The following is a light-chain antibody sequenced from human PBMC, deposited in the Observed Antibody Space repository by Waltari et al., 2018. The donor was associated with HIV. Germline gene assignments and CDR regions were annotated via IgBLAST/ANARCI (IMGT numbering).Light chain of an antibody. CDR1: TPEFEHNY. Sequence: QSVLTQPPSLSAAPGQKVTISCSGGTPEFEHNYVSWYQQFPGTAPKRLIYEDNKRLAGIPDRFSGSKCGTSATLVIAELQTGDEADYFCGTWDAGLSVAVFGGGTKLTV. CDR3: GTWDAGLSVAV. CDR2: EDN. V-gene: IGLV1-51*02. J-gene: IGLJ3*02.